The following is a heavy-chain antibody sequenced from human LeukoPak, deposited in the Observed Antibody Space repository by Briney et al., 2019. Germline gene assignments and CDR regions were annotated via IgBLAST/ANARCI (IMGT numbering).Heavy chain of an antibody. CDR3: ARDFSMVVAKGSYNYGMDV. CDR2: ISYDGSNK. J-gene: IGHJ6*02. Sequence: GGSLRLSCAASGFTFSSYAMHWVRQAPGKGLEWVAVISYDGSNKYYADSVKGRFTISRDNSKNTLYLQMNSLRAEDTAVYYCARDFSMVVAKGSYNYGMDVWGQGTTVTVSS. CDR1: GFTFSSYA. D-gene: IGHD2-15*01. V-gene: IGHV3-30*04.